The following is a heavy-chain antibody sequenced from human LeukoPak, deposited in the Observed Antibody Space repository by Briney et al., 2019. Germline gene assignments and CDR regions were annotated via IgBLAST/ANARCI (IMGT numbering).Heavy chain of an antibody. J-gene: IGHJ4*02. CDR3: ARAGEYCSSTSCYKVPDY. D-gene: IGHD2-2*02. CDR2: IYYSGST. CDR1: GGSISSYY. V-gene: IGHV4-59*08. Sequence: PSETLSLTCTVSGGSISSYYWSWIRQPPGKGLEWIGYIYYSGSTNYNPSLKSRVTISVDTSKNQFSLKLSSVTAADTAVYYCARAGEYCSSTSCYKVPDYWGQGTLVTVSS.